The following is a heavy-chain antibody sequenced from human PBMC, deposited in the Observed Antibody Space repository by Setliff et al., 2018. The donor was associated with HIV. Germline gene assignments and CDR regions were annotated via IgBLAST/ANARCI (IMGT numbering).Heavy chain of an antibody. CDR3: ARHSDCSSWPPGGYYHYMDV. D-gene: IGHD6-13*01. J-gene: IGHJ6*03. CDR2: IYYTGTT. Sequence: SETLSLTCTVSGGSISSSSYYWGWIRQPPGKGLELIGSIYYTGTTYYHPSLESRVTLSVDMSRNQFSLRRTSVTAADTGVYYCARHSDCSSWPPGGYYHYMDVWGKGTTVTVSS. CDR1: GGSISSSSYY. V-gene: IGHV4-39*01.